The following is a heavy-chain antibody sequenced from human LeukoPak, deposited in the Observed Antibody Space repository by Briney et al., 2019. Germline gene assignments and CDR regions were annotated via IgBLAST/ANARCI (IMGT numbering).Heavy chain of an antibody. D-gene: IGHD1-7*01. J-gene: IGHJ5*02. CDR1: GFTFDDYA. CDR2: ISWNSGSI. CDR3: AKEDWNYMFDP. Sequence: GGSLRLSCAASGFTFDDYAMHWVRHAPGKGLEWVSGISWNSGSIGYADSVKGRFTISRDNAKNSLYLQMNSLRAEDTALYYCAKEDWNYMFDPWGQGTLVTVSS. V-gene: IGHV3-9*01.